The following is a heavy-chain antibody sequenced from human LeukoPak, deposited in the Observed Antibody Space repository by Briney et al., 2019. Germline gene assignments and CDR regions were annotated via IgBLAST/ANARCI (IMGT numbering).Heavy chain of an antibody. CDR3: ARVGPYYYYMDV. CDR2: IYHSGST. CDR1: GGSISSGGYS. J-gene: IGHJ6*03. Sequence: SQTLSLTCAVSGGSISSGGYSWRWIRQPPGKGLEWIGYIYHSGSTYYNPSLKSRVTISVDRSKNQFSLKLSSVTAADTAVYYCARVGPYYYYMDVWGKGTTVTVSS. V-gene: IGHV4-30-2*01.